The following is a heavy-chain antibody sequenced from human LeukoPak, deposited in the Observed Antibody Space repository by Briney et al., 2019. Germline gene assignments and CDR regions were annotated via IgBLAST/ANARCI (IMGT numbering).Heavy chain of an antibody. J-gene: IGHJ4*02. D-gene: IGHD2-15*01. V-gene: IGHV3-21*01. CDR1: GFTFSSYS. CDR3: ARDPGGRDDYFDY. CDR2: ISSSSSYI. Sequence: GGSLRLSCAASGFTFSSYSMNWFRQAPGKGLEWVSSISSSSSYIYYADSVKGRFTISRDNAKNSLYLQMNSLRAEDTAVYYCARDPGGRDDYFDYWGQGTLVTVSS.